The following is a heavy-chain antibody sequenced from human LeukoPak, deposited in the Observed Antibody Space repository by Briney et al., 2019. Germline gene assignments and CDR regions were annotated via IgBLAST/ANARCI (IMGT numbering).Heavy chain of an antibody. CDR1: GYTFTGYY. CDR3: ARDRITMVRGVTDYFDY. CDR2: INPNSGGT. J-gene: IGHJ4*02. V-gene: IGHV1-2*02. Sequence: ASVKVSCKASGYTFTGYYMHWVRQAPGQGLEWMGWINPNSGGTNYAQKFQGRVTMTRDTSISTAYMELSRLRPDDTAVYYCARDRITMVRGVTDYFDYWGQGTLVTVSS. D-gene: IGHD3-10*01.